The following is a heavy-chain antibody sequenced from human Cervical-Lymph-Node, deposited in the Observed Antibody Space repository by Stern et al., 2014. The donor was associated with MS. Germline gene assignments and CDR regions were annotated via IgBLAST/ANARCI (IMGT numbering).Heavy chain of an antibody. CDR3: AVGSGYDLFEF. CDR2: IYYGGNT. J-gene: IGHJ4*02. V-gene: IGHV4-59*01. D-gene: IGHD5-12*01. Sequence: VQLVESGPGLVKPSETLSLTCTVSGAPINSYYWSWIRQPPGKGLEWIGYIYYGGNTNYNPSLKSRVTMSADTSKDQFSLNLRSVTAADTAVYYCAVGSGYDLFEFWGQGSLVTVSS. CDR1: GAPINSYY.